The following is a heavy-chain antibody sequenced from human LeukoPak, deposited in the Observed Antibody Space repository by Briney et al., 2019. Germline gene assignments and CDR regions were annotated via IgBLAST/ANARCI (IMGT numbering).Heavy chain of an antibody. CDR2: MNPNSGNT. Sequence: ASVKVSCKASGYTFTSYDINWVRQATGQGLEWMGWMNPNSGNTGYAQKFQGRVTMTRNTSISTAYMELSRLTSDDTAVYYCARDLYSSGWTDAFDIWGQGTMVTVSS. V-gene: IGHV1-8*01. J-gene: IGHJ3*02. CDR3: ARDLYSSGWTDAFDI. D-gene: IGHD6-19*01. CDR1: GYTFTSYD.